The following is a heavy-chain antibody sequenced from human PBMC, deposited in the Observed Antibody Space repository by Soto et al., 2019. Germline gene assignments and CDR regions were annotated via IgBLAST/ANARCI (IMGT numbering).Heavy chain of an antibody. J-gene: IGHJ4*02. CDR1: GFTFSTFW. CDR2: VNSDGSST. Sequence: EVQLVESGGGLVQPGGSLRLSCEASGFTFSTFWMHWVRQAPGKGLVWVSRVNSDGSSTYYADSVKGRVTISRDNAKNTLYLQLDSLRPEETAVYYCARDFVYWGQGTLVTVSS. V-gene: IGHV3-74*01. CDR3: ARDFVY.